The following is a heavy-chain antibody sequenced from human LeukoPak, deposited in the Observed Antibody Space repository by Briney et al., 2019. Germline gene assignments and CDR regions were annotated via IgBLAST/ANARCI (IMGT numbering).Heavy chain of an antibody. V-gene: IGHV4-59*01. D-gene: IGHD3-3*01. CDR1: GGSISSYY. CDR2: IYYSGST. J-gene: IGHJ4*02. CDR3: ARGKAEYYDFWSGTIFDY. Sequence: PSETLSLTCTVSGGSISSYYWSWIRQPPGKGLEWIVYIYYSGSTNYNPSLKSRVTISVDTSKNQFSLKLSSVTAADTAVYYCARGKAEYYDFWSGTIFDYWGQGTLVTVSS.